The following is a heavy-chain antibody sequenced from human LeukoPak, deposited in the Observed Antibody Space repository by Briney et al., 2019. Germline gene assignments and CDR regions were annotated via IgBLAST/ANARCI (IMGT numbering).Heavy chain of an antibody. CDR3: ARDRGLERTSYGMDV. CDR2: IGTAGDT. V-gene: IGHV3-13*01. D-gene: IGHD1-1*01. CDR1: GFTFSSYD. Sequence: GGSLRLSCAASGFTFSSYDMHWVRQATGKGLEWVSAIGTAGDTYYPGSVKGRFTISRENAKNSLYLQMNSLRAGDTAVYYCARDRGLERTSYGMDVWGQGTTVTVSS. J-gene: IGHJ6*02.